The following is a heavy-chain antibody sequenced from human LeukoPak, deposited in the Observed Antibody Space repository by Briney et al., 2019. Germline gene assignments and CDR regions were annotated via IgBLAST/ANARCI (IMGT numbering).Heavy chain of an antibody. CDR1: GGSLSGYY. V-gene: IGHV4-34*01. D-gene: IGHD6-19*01. J-gene: IGHJ2*01. CDR3: ARGPHGSGWSTNYWYFDL. CDR2: INQSGST. Sequence: SETLSLTCAVYGGSLSGYYWSWIRQPPGKRLEWIGEINQSGSTNYNPPLNNRVTISVDTSKNQFSLKLSSVTAADTAVYYWARGPHGSGWSTNYWYFDLWGRGTLVTVSS.